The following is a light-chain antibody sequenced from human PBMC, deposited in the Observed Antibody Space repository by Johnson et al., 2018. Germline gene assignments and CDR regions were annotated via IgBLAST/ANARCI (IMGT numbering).Light chain of an antibody. V-gene: IGLV1-51*02. J-gene: IGLJ1*01. CDR3: GTWDSSLSAGNV. CDR1: SSNIGNNY. CDR2: ENN. Sequence: QSVLTQPPSVSAAPGQKVTISCSGSSSNIGNNYVSWYQQLPGPAPNLLLYENNKRPSGIPNRFSGSKSGPSAPLAITGLQPGDEADYYCGTWDSSLSAGNVFGTGTKVTVL.